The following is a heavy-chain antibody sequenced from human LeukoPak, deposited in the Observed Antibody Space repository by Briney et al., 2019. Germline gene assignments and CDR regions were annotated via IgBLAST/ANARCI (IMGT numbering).Heavy chain of an antibody. Sequence: SVKVSCKASGGTFSNYAISWVRQAPGQGLEWMGGIITNFGTTNYAQKFQGRVTITADESTSTAYMELSSLRSEDTAVYYCARGFATYYYDSSGYYFGFFYWGQGTLVTVSS. J-gene: IGHJ4*02. V-gene: IGHV1-69*13. CDR2: IITNFGTT. CDR1: GGTFSNYA. D-gene: IGHD3-22*01. CDR3: ARGFATYYYDSSGYYFGFFY.